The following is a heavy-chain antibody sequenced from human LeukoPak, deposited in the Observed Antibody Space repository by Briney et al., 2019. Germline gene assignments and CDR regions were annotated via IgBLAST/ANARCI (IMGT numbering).Heavy chain of an antibody. CDR1: GFTVSSNY. J-gene: IGHJ4*02. CDR2: IYSAGNT. Sequence: GRSLRLSCVASGFTVSSNYMSWVRQAPGKGLERVSVIYSAGNTYYADSVKGRFTISRHNSENTLYLHMNSLRVEDTAVYFCARGGTPGYSSGRIDYWGQGTLVTVSS. D-gene: IGHD6-19*01. CDR3: ARGGTPGYSSGRIDY. V-gene: IGHV3-53*04.